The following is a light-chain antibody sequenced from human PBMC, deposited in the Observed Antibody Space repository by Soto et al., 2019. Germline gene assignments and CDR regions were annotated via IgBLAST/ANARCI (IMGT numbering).Light chain of an antibody. CDR3: AAWDDNLTGWV. Sequence: QPVLTQTPSASATPGQRVTISCSGSSSNIGGHAVNWYQQLPGSAPKLLIYSDNQRPSGVPDRFSGSKSGASASLAISGLRSDDEADYYCAAWDDNLTGWVFGGGTKLTVL. V-gene: IGLV1-44*01. CDR1: SSNIGGHA. J-gene: IGLJ3*02. CDR2: SDN.